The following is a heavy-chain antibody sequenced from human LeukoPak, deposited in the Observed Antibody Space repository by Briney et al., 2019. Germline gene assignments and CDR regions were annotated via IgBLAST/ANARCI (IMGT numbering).Heavy chain of an antibody. V-gene: IGHV3-48*04. CDR1: GFTFSGHN. CDR3: ARAMSTFGGVRNYFDS. CDR2: VSISSGTI. J-gene: IGHJ4*02. D-gene: IGHD3-16*01. Sequence: GGSLRLSCAASGFTFSGHNMNWVRQAPGKGLEWTSFVSISSGTIYYADSVNGRFRISRDNAKSSLDLEMNSLRAEDTAVYYCARAMSTFGGVRNYFDSWGQGTLVTVSS.